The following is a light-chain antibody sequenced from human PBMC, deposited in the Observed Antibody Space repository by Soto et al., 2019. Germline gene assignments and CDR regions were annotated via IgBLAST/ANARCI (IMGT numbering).Light chain of an antibody. V-gene: IGKV3-11*01. CDR3: QQRSNWPPGYT. J-gene: IGKJ2*01. CDR1: QSVRNY. Sequence: EVVLTQSPATLSLSPGERATLSCRASQSVRNYLAWYQQKPGQAPRLLIYDASSRAIGIPARFSGSGSGTDFTLTISSLEPEDFAVYYCQQRSNWPPGYTFGQRTKLEI. CDR2: DAS.